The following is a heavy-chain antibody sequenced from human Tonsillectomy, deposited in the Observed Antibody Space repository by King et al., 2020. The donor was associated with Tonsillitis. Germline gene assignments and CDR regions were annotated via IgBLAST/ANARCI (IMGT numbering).Heavy chain of an antibody. Sequence: QLVQSGAEVKKPGSSVKVSCKVSGGIFTSFVISWLRQAPGQGLEWMGGHIPLFGAANYAQKFQGRVTITADESTTTLYMEVSSLRSDDTAVYYCARGMNAIMGATTKGDYFDYGGQGTLVPV. D-gene: IGHD1-26*01. CDR3: ARGMNAIMGATTKGDYFDY. CDR1: GGIFTSFV. V-gene: IGHV1-69*01. CDR2: HIPLFGAA. J-gene: IGHJ4*02.